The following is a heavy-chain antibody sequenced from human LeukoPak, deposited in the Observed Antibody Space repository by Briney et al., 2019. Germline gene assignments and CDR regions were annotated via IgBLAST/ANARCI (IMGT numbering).Heavy chain of an antibody. J-gene: IGHJ4*02. V-gene: IGHV3-23*01. CDR1: GFTFSSYA. D-gene: IGHD6-19*01. CDR2: ISGSGGCT. Sequence: GGSLRLSCAASGFTFSSYAMSWVRQAPGKGLEWVSAISGSGGCTYYADSVKGRFTISRDNSKNTLYLQMNSLRAEDTAVYYCARLDAVAGTDYWGQGTLVTVSS. CDR3: ARLDAVAGTDY.